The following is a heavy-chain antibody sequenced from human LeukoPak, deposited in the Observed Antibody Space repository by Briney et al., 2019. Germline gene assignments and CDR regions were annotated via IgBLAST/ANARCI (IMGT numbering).Heavy chain of an antibody. CDR1: GGSISRYY. Sequence: SETLSLTCTVSGGSISRYYWSWIRQPPGKGLEWIGYIYYSGSTNYNPSLKSRVTISVDTSKNQFSLKLSSVTAADTAVYYCAGQRYYFDYWGQGTLVTV. J-gene: IGHJ4*02. V-gene: IGHV4-59*08. CDR2: IYYSGST. CDR3: AGQRYYFDY.